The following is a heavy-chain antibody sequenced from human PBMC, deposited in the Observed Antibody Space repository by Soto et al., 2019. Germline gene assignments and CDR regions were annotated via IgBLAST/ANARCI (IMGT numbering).Heavy chain of an antibody. CDR1: EFIFSNYG. CDR2: ISYDGNKK. D-gene: IGHD1-26*01. V-gene: IGHV3-30*18. J-gene: IGHJ6*02. CDR3: AKEVGSNDYYFYGMDV. Sequence: GSLRLSCTASEFIFSNYGMHWVRQAPGKGLEWLVSISYDGNKKFDIDAVKGRFTISRDNPKNTLYLQMNSLRPDDTAVYYCAKEVGSNDYYFYGMDVWGQGTTVTVSS.